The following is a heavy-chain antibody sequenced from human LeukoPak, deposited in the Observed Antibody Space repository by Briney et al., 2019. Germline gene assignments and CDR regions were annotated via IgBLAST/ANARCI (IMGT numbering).Heavy chain of an antibody. V-gene: IGHV1-2*02. CDR2: INPNSGDT. CDR3: ARLIVGTKCDY. D-gene: IGHD1-26*01. J-gene: IGHJ4*02. Sequence: GASVKVSCKASGYTFTGYYMHWVRQAPGQGLEWMGWINPNSGDTYFAQSFQGRVTMTRDTSINTAYMELSGLRSDDTAVYYCARLIVGTKCDYWGQGTLVSVSS. CDR1: GYTFTGYY.